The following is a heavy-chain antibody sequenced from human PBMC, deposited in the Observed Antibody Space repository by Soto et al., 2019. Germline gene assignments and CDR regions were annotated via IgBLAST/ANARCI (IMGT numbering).Heavy chain of an antibody. D-gene: IGHD6-19*01. CDR1: GFNFKKFA. Sequence: EVQLLESGGGVVQPGGSLRLSCVASGFNFKKFAMAWVRQAAGEGLEWVSGISCCGGSASYADSVKGRFNIARDDSKNTVSLQLNCLRVKDKAQYYYTKADGQQWLIPHLDNWGQGTLVTVS. CDR3: TKADGQQWLIPHLDN. V-gene: IGHV3-23*01. CDR2: ISCCGGSA. J-gene: IGHJ4*02.